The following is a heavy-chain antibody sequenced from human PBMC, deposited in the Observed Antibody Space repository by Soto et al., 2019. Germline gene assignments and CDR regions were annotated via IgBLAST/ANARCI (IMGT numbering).Heavy chain of an antibody. CDR1: GYTFTSYG. J-gene: IGHJ6*02. D-gene: IGHD2-21*01. V-gene: IGHV1-18*04. CDR3: ARVLEVIKGCYYYYGMDV. Sequence: GASVKVSCKASGYTFTSYGISWVRQAPGQGLEWMGWISAYNGNTNYAQKLQGRVTMTADTSTSTAYMELRSLRSDDTAVYYCARVLEVIKGCYYYYGMDVWGQGTTVTVSS. CDR2: ISAYNGNT.